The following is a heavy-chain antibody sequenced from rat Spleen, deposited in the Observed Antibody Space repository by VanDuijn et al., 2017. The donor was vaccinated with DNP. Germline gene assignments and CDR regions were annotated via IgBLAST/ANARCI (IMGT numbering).Heavy chain of an antibody. J-gene: IGHJ4*01. V-gene: IGHV5S13*01. CDR3: TTAGAA. CDR1: GFTFSNYG. CDR2: ISTVGNNA. Sequence: EVQLVESGGGLVQPGRSLKLSCAASGFTFSNYGMAWVRQAPTKGLEWVASISTVGNNAYYRDSGKGRFTISRDNAKSTLYLQMDSLRSEDTATYYCTTAGAAWGQGTSVTVSS. D-gene: IGHD1-2*01.